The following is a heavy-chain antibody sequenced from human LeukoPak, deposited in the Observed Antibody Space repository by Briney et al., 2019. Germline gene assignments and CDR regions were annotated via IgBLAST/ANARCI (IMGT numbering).Heavy chain of an antibody. J-gene: IGHJ4*02. Sequence: GGSLRLSCAASGFTFSNYGMSWVRQAPGKGLEWVSGMSGSGGSTHYSDSVKGRFTISRDNSKNTLYLQMNSLRAEDTAVYYCARRAGAYSHPYDYWGQGTLVTVSS. D-gene: IGHD4/OR15-4a*01. CDR2: MSGSGGST. CDR1: GFTFSNYG. V-gene: IGHV3-23*01. CDR3: ARRAGAYSHPYDY.